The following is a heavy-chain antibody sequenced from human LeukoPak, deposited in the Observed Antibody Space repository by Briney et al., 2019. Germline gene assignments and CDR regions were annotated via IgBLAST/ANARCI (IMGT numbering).Heavy chain of an antibody. CDR3: AKGDY. CDR1: AFTFTNYD. CDR2: IRHDGSDK. J-gene: IGHJ4*02. Sequence: GGSLRLSCAASAFTFTNYDFHWVRQPPGKGLEWVAFIRHDGSDKYYADSVKGLFTISRDNSKNTLYLQMNSLRAADTAVYYCAKGDYCGQGTLVTVSS. V-gene: IGHV3-30*02.